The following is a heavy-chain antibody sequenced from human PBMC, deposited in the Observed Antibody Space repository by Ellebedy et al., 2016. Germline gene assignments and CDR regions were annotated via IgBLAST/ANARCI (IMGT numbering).Heavy chain of an antibody. Sequence: GGSLRLSXAASGFTFSSYAMSWVRQAPGKGLEWVSSISSSSSYIYYADSVKGRFTISRDNAKNSLYLQMNSLRAEDTAVYYCARDPYYDSSGYYPNWFDPWGQGTLVTVSS. CDR3: ARDPYYDSSGYYPNWFDP. V-gene: IGHV3-21*01. D-gene: IGHD3-22*01. J-gene: IGHJ5*02. CDR1: GFTFSSYA. CDR2: ISSSSSYI.